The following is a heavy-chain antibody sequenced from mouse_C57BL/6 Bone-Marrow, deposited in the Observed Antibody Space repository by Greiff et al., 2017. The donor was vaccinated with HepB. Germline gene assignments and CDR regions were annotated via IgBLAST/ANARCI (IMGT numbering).Heavy chain of an antibody. CDR3: ARQRFTTVVADAMDY. J-gene: IGHJ4*01. CDR1: GFTFSSYG. CDR2: ISSGGSYT. D-gene: IGHD1-1*01. V-gene: IGHV5-6*01. Sequence: EVQLVESGGDLVKPGGSLKLSCAASGFTFSSYGMSWVRQTPDKRLEWVATISSGGSYTYYPDSVKGRFTISRDNAKNTLYLQMSSLKSEDTAMYYCARQRFTTVVADAMDYWGQGTSVTVSS.